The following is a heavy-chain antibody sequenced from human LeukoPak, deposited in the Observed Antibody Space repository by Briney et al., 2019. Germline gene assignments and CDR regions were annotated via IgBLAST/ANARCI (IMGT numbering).Heavy chain of an antibody. D-gene: IGHD6-6*01. CDR2: INPGNSDT. CDR1: GYSFSNYW. Sequence: GASLQISCKGSGYSFSNYWIGWVRQMPGKGLEWMAIINPGNSDTKYNPAFQGQVTISADKSISTAYLQWGSLKASDSAMYYCARRSSSEFWGQGTLVTVSS. CDR3: ARRSSSEF. V-gene: IGHV5-51*01. J-gene: IGHJ4*02.